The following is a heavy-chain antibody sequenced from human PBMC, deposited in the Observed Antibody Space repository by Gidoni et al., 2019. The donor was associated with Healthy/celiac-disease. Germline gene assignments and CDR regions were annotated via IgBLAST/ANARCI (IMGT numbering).Heavy chain of an antibody. CDR3: THMTHEYYYGMDV. J-gene: IGHJ6*02. V-gene: IGHV3-30*04. CDR1: GFTFSSYA. Sequence: QVQLVESGGGVVQPGRSLRLPCAASGFTFSSYAMHWVRQAPGKGLEWVAVISYDGSNKYYADSVKGRFTISRDNSKNTLYLQMNSLRAEDTAVYYCTHMTHEYYYGMDVWGQGTTVTVSS. CDR2: ISYDGSNK.